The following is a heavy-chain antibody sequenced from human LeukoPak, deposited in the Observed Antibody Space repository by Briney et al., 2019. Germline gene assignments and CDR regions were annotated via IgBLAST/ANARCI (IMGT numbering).Heavy chain of an antibody. D-gene: IGHD4-17*01. CDR1: GYTFTSYG. CDR2: ISAYNGNT. V-gene: IGHV1-18*01. Sequence: ASVKVSCKASGYTFTSYGISWVRQAPGQGLEWMGWISAYNGNTNYAQKLQGRVTMTTDTSTSTAYMELRSLRSDDTAVYYCARDLTVTTAARYYHYGMDVWGQGTTVTVSS. CDR3: ARDLTVTTAARYYHYGMDV. J-gene: IGHJ6*02.